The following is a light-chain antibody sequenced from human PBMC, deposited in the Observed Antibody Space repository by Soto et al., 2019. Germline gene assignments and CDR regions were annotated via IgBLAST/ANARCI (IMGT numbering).Light chain of an antibody. CDR1: SSDVGGYNY. V-gene: IGLV2-14*03. Sequence: QSALTQPASVSGSPGQSITISCTGTSSDVGGYNYVSWYQQHPGRAPQLMIYDVSNRPSGVSNRFSDSRSGNTASLTISGLQAEDKADYYCNSYANSTTVLFGGVTELTVL. CDR2: DVS. CDR3: NSYANSTTVL. J-gene: IGLJ2*01.